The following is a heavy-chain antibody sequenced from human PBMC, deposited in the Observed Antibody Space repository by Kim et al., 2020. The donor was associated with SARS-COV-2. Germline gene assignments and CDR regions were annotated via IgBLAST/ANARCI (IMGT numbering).Heavy chain of an antibody. J-gene: IGHJ6*03. D-gene: IGHD5-12*01. CDR3: ARYSGYERAGDYYYMDV. CDR1: GGTFSSYA. CDR2: IIPILGIA. Sequence: SVKVSCKASGGTFSSYAISWVRQAPGQGLEWMGRIIPILGIANYAQKFQGRVTITADKSTSTAYMELSSLRSEDTAVYYCARYSGYERAGDYYYMDVWGKGTTVTVSS. V-gene: IGHV1-69*04.